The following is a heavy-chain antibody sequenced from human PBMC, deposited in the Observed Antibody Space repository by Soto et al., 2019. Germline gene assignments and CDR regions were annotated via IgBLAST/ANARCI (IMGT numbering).Heavy chain of an antibody. CDR2: INSSGSI. J-gene: IGHJ1*01. D-gene: IGHD3-22*01. V-gene: IGHV4-30-4*01. CDR3: ARILAGLHDDNSGPYPRPG. CDR1: GGSISSDDYY. Sequence: SETLSLTCTVSGGSISSDDYYWSRIRHAPGRGLEWIGYINSSGSIYYNPSLKSRATMSIDTARNQFSLKVSSVTVADTAVYYSARILAGLHDDNSGPYPRPGWGQGTLVTVSS.